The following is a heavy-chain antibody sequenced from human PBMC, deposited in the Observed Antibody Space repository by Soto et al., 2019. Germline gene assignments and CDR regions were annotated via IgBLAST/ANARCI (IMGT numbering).Heavy chain of an antibody. D-gene: IGHD5-12*01. J-gene: IGHJ4*02. CDR1: GGSFSSYA. CDR2: IRPIFGTA. V-gene: IGHV1-69*13. Sequence: SVQVSCKASGGSFSSYAVSWVRQAPGQGLEWMGGIRPIFGTANYAQKFQGRVPITADESTRKDYVELRSLRAADTAVSYCARSTDGDDVRLDYWGKGTLVTVSS. CDR3: ARSTDGDDVRLDY.